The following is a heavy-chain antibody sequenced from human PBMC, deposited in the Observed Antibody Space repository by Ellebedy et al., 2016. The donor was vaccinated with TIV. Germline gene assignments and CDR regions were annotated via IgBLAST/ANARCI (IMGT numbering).Heavy chain of an antibody. J-gene: IGHJ4*02. V-gene: IGHV3-66*01. CDR2: VCSETTT. CDR1: GFSVSNSY. D-gene: IGHD3-10*01. CDR3: ARDVIKDLMPQKD. Sequence: GGSLRLSCAASGFSVSNSYMTWVRQAPGKGLEWVSVVCSETTTYYADSVKGRFTVSRDNSRNTLYLQMNILRAEDTAVYYCARDVIKDLMPQKDWGQGTLVTVSS.